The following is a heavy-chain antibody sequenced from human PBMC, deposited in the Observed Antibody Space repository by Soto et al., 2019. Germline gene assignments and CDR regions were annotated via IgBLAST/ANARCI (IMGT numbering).Heavy chain of an antibody. D-gene: IGHD1-26*01. J-gene: IGHJ4*02. V-gene: IGHV1-69*01. Sequence: QVQLVQSGAEVKKPGSSVKVSCKASGGTFSSYSINWVRQAPGQGLEWKGEIIPIFGTANYAQKFQGRVTITADESTSTAYMELSSLRSEDKAVYYCARDGGRHSGGIDYWGQGTLVNVSS. CDR1: GGTFSSYS. CDR2: IIPIFGTA. CDR3: ARDGGRHSGGIDY.